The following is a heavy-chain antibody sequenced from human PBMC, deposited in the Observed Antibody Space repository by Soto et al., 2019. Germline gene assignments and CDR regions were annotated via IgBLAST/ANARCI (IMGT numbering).Heavy chain of an antibody. CDR3: AREGGVWGSFRYFDY. CDR1: GYTFTSYV. D-gene: IGHD3-16*02. V-gene: IGHV1-18*04. CDR2: ISPYNGNT. J-gene: IGHJ4*02. Sequence: QVQLVQSGVEVQKPGASEKVSCKASGYTFTSYVINWLRQAPGQGLEWMGWISPYNGNTNYGQKLQGRVTMTTDTSTSIAYMELRSLRSDDTAVYYCAREGGVWGSFRYFDYWGQGTLVTVSS.